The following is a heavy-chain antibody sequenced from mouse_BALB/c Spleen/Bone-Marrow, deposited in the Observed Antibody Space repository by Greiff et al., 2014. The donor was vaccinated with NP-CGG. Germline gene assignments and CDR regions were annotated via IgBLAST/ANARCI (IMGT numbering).Heavy chain of an antibody. J-gene: IGHJ4*01. CDR3: ARGSDY. V-gene: IGHV1-87*01. CDR2: IYPGDGDT. CDR1: GYTFTSYW. D-gene: IGHD3-2*02. Sequence: VQLQQSGAELVRPGASVKLSCKASGYTFTSYWMQWVKQRPGQGLEWIGAIYPGDGDTRYTQKFKGKATLTADKSSSTAYMQLSSLASEDSAVYYCARGSDYWGQGTSVTVSS.